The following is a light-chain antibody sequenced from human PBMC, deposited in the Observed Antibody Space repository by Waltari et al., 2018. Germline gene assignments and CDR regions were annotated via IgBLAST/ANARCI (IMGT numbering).Light chain of an antibody. CDR3: SSYSTSTYPI. Sequence: QSALTQPASVSASLGQSITISCTGTGRDIGAYDYVSWYQQHPGKAPKLIIFQVSNLPSGVSVRFSASNSGMTASLSISGLRTDDEAIYYCSSYSTSTYPIFGGGTKVTVL. CDR2: QVS. CDR1: GRDIGAYDY. V-gene: IGLV2-14*01. J-gene: IGLJ2*01.